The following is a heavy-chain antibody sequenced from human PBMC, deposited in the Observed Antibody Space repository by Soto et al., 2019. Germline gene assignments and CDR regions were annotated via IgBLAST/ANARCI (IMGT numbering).Heavy chain of an antibody. CDR1: GYTFTGYY. CDR3: ARGFSSSWYGYGMDV. Sequence: ASVKVSCKASGYTFTGYYMHWVRQAPGQGLEWMGWINPNSGGTNYAQKFQGRVTMTRDTSISTAYMELSRLRSDDTAVYYCARGFSSSWYGYGMDVWGQGTTVTV. V-gene: IGHV1-2*02. J-gene: IGHJ6*02. D-gene: IGHD6-13*01. CDR2: INPNSGGT.